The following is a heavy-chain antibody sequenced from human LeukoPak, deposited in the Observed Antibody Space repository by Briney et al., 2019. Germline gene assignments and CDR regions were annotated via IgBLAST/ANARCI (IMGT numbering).Heavy chain of an antibody. D-gene: IGHD3-3*01. CDR2: ISGSGGST. Sequence: PGASLRLSCAASGFTFSNYAMTWVRQAPGKGLEWVSAISGSGGSTYYADSVKGRFTISRDNSKNTLYLQMNSLRAEDTAVYYCAKAGDFWSGYYYYYYGADVWGQGTTVTVSS. CDR3: AKAGDFWSGYYYYYYGADV. CDR1: GFTFSNYA. V-gene: IGHV3-23*01. J-gene: IGHJ6*02.